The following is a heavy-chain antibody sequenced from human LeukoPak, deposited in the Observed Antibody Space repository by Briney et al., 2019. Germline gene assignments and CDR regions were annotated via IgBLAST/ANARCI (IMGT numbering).Heavy chain of an antibody. CDR2: IKQDGSGK. CDR1: GLTFSSYW. CDR3: ARDHYLWYSSGWSDFDY. Sequence: GGSLRLSCAASGLTFSSYWMSWVRQAPGKGLEWVANIKQDGSGKYYVDSVKGRFTISRDNAKNSLYLQMNSLRAEDTAVYYCARDHYLWYSSGWSDFDYWGQGTLVTVSS. J-gene: IGHJ4*02. D-gene: IGHD6-19*01. V-gene: IGHV3-7*01.